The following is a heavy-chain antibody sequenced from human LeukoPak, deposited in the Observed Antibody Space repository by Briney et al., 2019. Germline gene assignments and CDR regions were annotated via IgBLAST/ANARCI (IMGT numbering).Heavy chain of an antibody. Sequence: ASVNVSCKVSGYTPTELSVHWVRQAPGNGVEGMGGFDPEDGETIYAQKFQGRVTMTEDTSTDTAYMELSSLRSEDTAVYYCATDSTYDGKIAFDIWGQGTMVTVSS. CDR2: FDPEDGET. V-gene: IGHV1-24*01. CDR3: ATDSTYDGKIAFDI. D-gene: IGHD1-1*01. CDR1: GYTPTELS. J-gene: IGHJ3*02.